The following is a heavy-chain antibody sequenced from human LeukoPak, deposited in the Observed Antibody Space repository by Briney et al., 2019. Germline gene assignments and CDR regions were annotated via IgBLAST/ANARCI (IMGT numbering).Heavy chain of an antibody. Sequence: GGSLRLSCEGSGFTFSSYGMNWFRQAPGKGLEWISYISRTTSTIYYADSVRGRLTVSRDNAKNSLFLQMHSLRAEDTAVYYCARDKIEWLRESYFDYWGQGVLVTVAS. CDR3: ARDKIEWLRESYFDY. CDR2: ISRTTSTI. V-gene: IGHV3-48*04. J-gene: IGHJ4*02. D-gene: IGHD5-12*01. CDR1: GFTFSSYG.